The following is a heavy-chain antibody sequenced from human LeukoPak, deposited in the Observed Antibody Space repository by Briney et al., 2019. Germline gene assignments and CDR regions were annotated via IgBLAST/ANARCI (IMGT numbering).Heavy chain of an antibody. CDR3: ARESLLEGWGSQVPIYYYYGMDV. J-gene: IGHJ6*02. D-gene: IGHD7-27*01. Sequence: PSETLSLTCTVSGGSVSSGSYYWSWIRQPPGKGLEWIGYIYYSGSTNYNPSLKSRVTISVDTSKNQFSLKLSSVTAADTAVYYCARESLLEGWGSQVPIYYYYGMDVWGQGTTVTVSS. CDR1: GGSVSSGSYY. CDR2: IYYSGST. V-gene: IGHV4-61*01.